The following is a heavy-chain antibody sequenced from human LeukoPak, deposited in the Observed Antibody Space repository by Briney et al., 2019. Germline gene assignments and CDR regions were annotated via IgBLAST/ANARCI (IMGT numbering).Heavy chain of an antibody. CDR2: IYYSGST. CDR3: ARRANNYGSGYFDY. V-gene: IGHV4-59*08. Sequence: GSLRLSCAASGFTFSSYGMHWIRQPPGKGLEWIGYIYYSGSTNYNPSLKSRVTISVDTSKNQFSLKLNSVTAADTAVYYCARRANNYGSGYFDYWGQGALVTVSS. D-gene: IGHD3-10*01. CDR1: GFTFSSYG. J-gene: IGHJ4*02.